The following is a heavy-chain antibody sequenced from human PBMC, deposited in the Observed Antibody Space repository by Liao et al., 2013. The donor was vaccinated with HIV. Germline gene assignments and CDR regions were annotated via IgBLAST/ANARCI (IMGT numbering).Heavy chain of an antibody. J-gene: IGHJ4*02. V-gene: IGHV4-59*01. CDR3: LGTLFWSGYSH. D-gene: IGHD3-3*01. CDR2: IYYSGST. Sequence: QVQLQESGPGLVKPSETLSLTCSVSGGSISSDYWSWIRQPPGKGLEWIGYIYYSGSTNYNPSLKSRVTISVDTSKNQFSLKLSSVTAADTAVYYCLGTLFWSGYSHWGQGTLVTVSS. CDR1: GGSISSDY.